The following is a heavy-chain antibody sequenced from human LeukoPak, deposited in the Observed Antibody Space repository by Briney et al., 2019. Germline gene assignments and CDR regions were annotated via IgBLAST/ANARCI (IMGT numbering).Heavy chain of an antibody. V-gene: IGHV4-4*09. CDR1: GGSFDSKY. CDR3: APSIRNVHYSMHV. J-gene: IGHJ6*03. D-gene: IGHD1-1*01. Sequence: LGTLSLTRSVSGGSFDSKYWGGLRQPPEKGVEWIGYLSTSRPTNFNPPLRSRVAMSIDTSNNQFSLTLYPVTAADPAVYYCAPSIRNVHYSMHVWGKRTTVIASS. CDR2: LSTSRPT.